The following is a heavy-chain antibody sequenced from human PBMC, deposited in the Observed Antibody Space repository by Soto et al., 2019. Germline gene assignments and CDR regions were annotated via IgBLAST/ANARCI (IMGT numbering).Heavy chain of an antibody. CDR3: ARDVSLVFDP. Sequence: GSLRLSCVASGFTLSSYWMHWVRQAPGKGLVWVSHINNDGSNTNYADSVKGRFTISRDNAKNTLYLQMNSLRAEDTAVYYCARDVSLVFDPWGQGTLVTVSS. D-gene: IGHD2-8*02. CDR1: GFTLSSYW. V-gene: IGHV3-74*01. J-gene: IGHJ5*02. CDR2: INNDGSNT.